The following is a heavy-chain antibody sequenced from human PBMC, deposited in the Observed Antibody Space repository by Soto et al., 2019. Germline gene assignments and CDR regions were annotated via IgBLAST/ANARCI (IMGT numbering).Heavy chain of an antibody. CDR1: GFTFSSYG. V-gene: IGHV3-33*01. J-gene: IGHJ4*02. CDR3: AREGSLYYFDY. Sequence: GGSLRLSCAASGFTFSSYGMHWVRQAPGKGLEWVAVIWYDGSNKYYADSVKGRFTISRDNSKNTLYLQMNSLRAEDTAVYYCAREGSLYYFDYWGQGTLVTVSS. CDR2: IWYDGSNK. D-gene: IGHD6-6*01.